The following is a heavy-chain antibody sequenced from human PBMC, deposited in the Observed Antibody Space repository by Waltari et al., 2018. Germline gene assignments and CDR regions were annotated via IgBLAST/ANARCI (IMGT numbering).Heavy chain of an antibody. Sequence: QVQLVQSGAEVKKPGASVKVSCKASGYTFTGYYMHWVRQAPGQRLEWMGRITPNSGGTSYAQRCQGRVTVTRDTSISTAYMELRRVRSDDTAVYYCAGVRGVMPSEYFQHWGQGTLVTVSS. D-gene: IGHD3-10*01. J-gene: IGHJ1*01. CDR3: AGVRGVMPSEYFQH. CDR2: ITPNSGGT. V-gene: IGHV1-2*06. CDR1: GYTFTGYY.